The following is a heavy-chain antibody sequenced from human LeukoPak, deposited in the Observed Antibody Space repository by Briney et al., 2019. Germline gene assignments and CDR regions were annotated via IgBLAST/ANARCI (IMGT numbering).Heavy chain of an antibody. J-gene: IGHJ3*02. D-gene: IGHD3-22*01. CDR2: IYTSGST. CDR1: GDSISGFY. Sequence: PSGTLSLTCSVSGDSISGFYWSWIRQPAGKGLEWIGRIYTSGSTNYNPSLKSRVTMSVDTSQNQFSLKLSSVTAADTAVYYCARVAYYYDSSGYYSAFDIWGQGTMVTVSS. V-gene: IGHV4-4*07. CDR3: ARVAYYYDSSGYYSAFDI.